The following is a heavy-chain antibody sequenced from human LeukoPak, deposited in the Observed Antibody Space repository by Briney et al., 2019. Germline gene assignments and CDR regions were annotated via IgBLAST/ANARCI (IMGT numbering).Heavy chain of an antibody. CDR3: AKDMGRRIFGVAYDAFHI. CDR2: MRNDGSQI. V-gene: IGHV3-30*02. CDR1: GFTFSNYD. D-gene: IGHD3-3*01. Sequence: PGGSLRLSCVASGFTFSNYDMHWVRQAPGKGLEWVASMRNDGSQIYHAVSVKGRFTISRDNSKNTLYLQMNSLRVEDTAIYYCAKDMGRRIFGVAYDAFHIWGQGTMVTVSS. J-gene: IGHJ3*02.